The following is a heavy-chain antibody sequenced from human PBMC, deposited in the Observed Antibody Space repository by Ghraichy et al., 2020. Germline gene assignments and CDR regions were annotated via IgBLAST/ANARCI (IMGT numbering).Heavy chain of an antibody. V-gene: IGHV4-31*03. J-gene: IGHJ5*02. CDR3: ARCSRIQIDNWFDP. D-gene: IGHD2/OR15-2a*01. CDR2: IYYSGST. CDR1: GGSISSGGYY. Sequence: SETLSLTCTVSGGSISSGGYYWSWIRQHPGKGLEWIGYIYYSGSTYYNPSLKSRVTISVDTSKNQFSLKLSSVTAADTAVYYCARCSRIQIDNWFDPWGQGTLVTVSS.